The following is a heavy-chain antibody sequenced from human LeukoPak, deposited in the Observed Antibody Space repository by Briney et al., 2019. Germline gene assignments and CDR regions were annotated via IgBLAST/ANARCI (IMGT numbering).Heavy chain of an antibody. J-gene: IGHJ4*02. CDR2: ISAYNGNT. D-gene: IGHD3-22*01. CDR3: ARLYYYDSSGYFDY. CDR1: GYTFTSYG. V-gene: IGHV1-18*01. Sequence: GAPVKVSCKASGYTFTSYGISWVRQAPGQGLEWMGWISAYNGNTNYAQKLQGRVTMTTDTSTSTAYMELRSLRSDDTAVYYCARLYYYDSSGYFDYWGQGTLVTVSS.